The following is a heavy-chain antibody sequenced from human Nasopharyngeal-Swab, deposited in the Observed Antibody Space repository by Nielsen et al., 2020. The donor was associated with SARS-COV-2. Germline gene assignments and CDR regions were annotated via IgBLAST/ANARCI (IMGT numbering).Heavy chain of an antibody. CDR2: ISSSSTYI. D-gene: IGHD3-3*01. CDR3: ARDELDYDFWSAYFMDV. V-gene: IGHV3-21*01. Sequence: GESLKISCAASGFTFNNYNFNWVRQAPGKGLEWVSSISSSSTYIYYADSVKGRFTISRDSAQSSLFLQMNSLRAEDTAVYYCARDELDYDFWSAYFMDVWGRGTTVTVSS. J-gene: IGHJ6*02. CDR1: GFTFNNYN.